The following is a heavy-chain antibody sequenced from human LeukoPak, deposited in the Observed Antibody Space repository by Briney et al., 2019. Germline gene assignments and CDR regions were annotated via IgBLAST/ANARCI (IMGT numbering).Heavy chain of an antibody. CDR2: IIPILGIA. CDR3: ARLYSSGWPLECMDV. Sequence: ASVKVSCKASGGTFSSYAISWVRQAPGQGLEWMGRIIPILGIANYAQNLQGRVTMTTDTSTTTVYMELRSLRSDDTAVYYCARLYSSGWPLECMDVWGQGTTVTVSS. J-gene: IGHJ6*02. CDR1: GGTFSSYA. V-gene: IGHV1-69*04. D-gene: IGHD6-19*01.